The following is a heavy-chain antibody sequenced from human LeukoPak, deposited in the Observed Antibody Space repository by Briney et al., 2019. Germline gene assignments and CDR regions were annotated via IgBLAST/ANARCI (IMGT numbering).Heavy chain of an antibody. J-gene: IGHJ6*02. CDR3: ARGAPEIYDSSGHEEGGMDV. CDR2: INSDGSST. D-gene: IGHD3-22*01. CDR1: GFTFSSYW. V-gene: IGHV3-74*01. Sequence: GGSLRLSCAASGFTFSSYWMHWVRQAPGKGLVWVSRINSDGSSTSYADPVKGRFTISRDNAKNTLYLQMNSLRAEDTAVYYCARGAPEIYDSSGHEEGGMDVWGQGTTVTVSS.